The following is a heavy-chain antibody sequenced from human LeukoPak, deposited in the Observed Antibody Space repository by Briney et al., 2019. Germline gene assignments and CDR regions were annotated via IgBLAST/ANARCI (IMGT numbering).Heavy chain of an antibody. J-gene: IGHJ4*02. CDR2: ISSSSSTI. Sequence: GGSLRLSCAASGFTFSSYSMNWVRQAPGKGLEWVSYISSSSSTIYYADSVKGRFTISRDNAKNSLYLQMNSLRAEDTAVYYCAKARGYSYGYPGDFDYWGQGTLVTVSS. CDR1: GFTFSSYS. D-gene: IGHD5-18*01. CDR3: AKARGYSYGYPGDFDY. V-gene: IGHV3-48*01.